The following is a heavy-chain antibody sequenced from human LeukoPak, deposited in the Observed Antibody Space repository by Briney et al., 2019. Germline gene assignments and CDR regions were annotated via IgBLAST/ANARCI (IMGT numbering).Heavy chain of an antibody. V-gene: IGHV4-59*08. D-gene: IGHD3-10*01. Sequence: TSETLSLTCTVSGASISSYYWSWIRQPPGKGLEWIGYISYSGSTNYNPSLKSRVTISADTSKNQVSLTLSSVTAADTAVYYCAGHPELYFFDYWGQGTLVTVSS. J-gene: IGHJ4*02. CDR2: ISYSGST. CDR3: AGHPELYFFDY. CDR1: GASISSYY.